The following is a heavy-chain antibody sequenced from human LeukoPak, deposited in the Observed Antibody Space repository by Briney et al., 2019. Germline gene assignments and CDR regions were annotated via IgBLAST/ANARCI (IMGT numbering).Heavy chain of an antibody. CDR2: IYYSGST. CDR3: ARILTGSFYFDY. D-gene: IGHD3-9*01. V-gene: IGHV4-30-4*01. J-gene: IGHJ4*02. Sequence: SETLSLTCTVSGGSISSGDYYWSWIRQPPGKGLERIGYIYYSGSTYYNPSLKSRVTISVDTSKNQFSLKLSSVTAADTAVYYCARILTGSFYFDYWGQGTLVTVSS. CDR1: GGSISSGDYY.